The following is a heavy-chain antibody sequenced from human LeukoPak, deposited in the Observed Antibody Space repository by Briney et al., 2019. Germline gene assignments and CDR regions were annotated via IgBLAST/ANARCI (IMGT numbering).Heavy chain of an antibody. CDR2: ISGSGGST. Sequence: GGSLRLSCAASGFTFSSYAMSWVRQAPGKGLEWVSAISGSGGSTYYTDSVKGRFTVSRDDSKNTLYLQMNSLRAEDTAVYYCAKDGGLWVSAHWGDSWGRGTLVTVSS. CDR1: GFTFSSYA. D-gene: IGHD7-27*01. V-gene: IGHV3-23*01. J-gene: IGHJ4*02. CDR3: AKDGGLWVSAHWGDS.